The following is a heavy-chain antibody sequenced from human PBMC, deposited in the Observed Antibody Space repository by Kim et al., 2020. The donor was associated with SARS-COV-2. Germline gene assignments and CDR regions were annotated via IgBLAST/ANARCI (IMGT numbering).Heavy chain of an antibody. CDR1: GGSFSGYY. Sequence: SETLSLTCAVYGGSFSGYYWSWIRQPPGKGLEWIGEINHSGSTNYNPSLKSRVTISVDTSKNQFSLKLSSVTAADTAVYYCARYNCSGGSCYWIDYWGQGTLVTVSS. V-gene: IGHV4-34*01. CDR2: INHSGST. J-gene: IGHJ4*02. CDR3: ARYNCSGGSCYWIDY. D-gene: IGHD2-15*01.